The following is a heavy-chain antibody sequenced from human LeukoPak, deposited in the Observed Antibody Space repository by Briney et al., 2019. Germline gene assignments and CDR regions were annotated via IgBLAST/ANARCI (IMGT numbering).Heavy chain of an antibody. CDR2: ISSSGSTI. CDR1: GFTFSDYY. D-gene: IGHD4-23*01. Sequence: SGGSLRLSCAASGFTFSDYYMSWIRQAPGKGLEWVSYISSSGSTIYYADSVKGRFTISRDTAKNSLYLQMNSLRAEDTAVYYCARATMVVTPLDYWGQGTLVTVSS. J-gene: IGHJ4*02. CDR3: ARATMVVTPLDY. V-gene: IGHV3-11*04.